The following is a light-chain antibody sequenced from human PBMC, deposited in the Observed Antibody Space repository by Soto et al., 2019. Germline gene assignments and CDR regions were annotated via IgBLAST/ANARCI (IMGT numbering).Light chain of an antibody. CDR2: DAS. Sequence: EIVLTQSPATLSLSPGERATLSCRASQSVSSSLAWYQRKPGQAPRLLIYDASNRATGIPARFSGSGSGTDFTLTISSLEPEDFAVYYCQQRSNWLFTFGPGTKVDIK. CDR1: QSVSSS. V-gene: IGKV3-11*01. CDR3: QQRSNWLFT. J-gene: IGKJ3*01.